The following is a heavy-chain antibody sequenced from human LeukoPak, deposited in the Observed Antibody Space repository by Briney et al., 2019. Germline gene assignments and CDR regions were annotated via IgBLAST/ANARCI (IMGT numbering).Heavy chain of an antibody. CDR2: IYYSGST. D-gene: IGHD3-3*01. V-gene: IGHV4-31*03. Sequence: SETLSLTCTVSGGSISSGGYYWSWIRQHPGKGLEWIGYIYYSGSTCYNPSLKSRVTISVDTSKNQFSLKLSSVTAADTAVYYCAREVAIFGVVIATQFVDIWGQGTMVTVSS. CDR1: GGSISSGGYY. J-gene: IGHJ3*02. CDR3: AREVAIFGVVIATQFVDI.